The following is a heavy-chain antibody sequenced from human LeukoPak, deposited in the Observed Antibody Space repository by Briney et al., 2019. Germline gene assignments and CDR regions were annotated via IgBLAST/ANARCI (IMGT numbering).Heavy chain of an antibody. CDR2: AYYTGDN. CDR1: GGSMSSAY. CDR3: ARLVAPGSLEDWFDP. Sequence: SETLSLTCTVSGGSMSSAYWSWLRQSPGKGLEWIGYAYYTGDNNYNPSLKSRVTILVDTSKRQFSLKMRSVTAADTAIYYCARLVAPGSLEDWFDPWGKGTLVTVSS. J-gene: IGHJ5*02. D-gene: IGHD1-26*01. V-gene: IGHV4-59*01.